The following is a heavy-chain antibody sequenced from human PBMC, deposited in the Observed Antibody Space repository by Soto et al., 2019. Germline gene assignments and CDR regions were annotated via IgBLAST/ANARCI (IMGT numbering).Heavy chain of an antibody. J-gene: IGHJ4*02. D-gene: IGHD3-3*01. V-gene: IGHV4-59*08. Sequence: PSETLSLTCTVSGGSIISYYWSWIRQPPGKGLEWIGYIYDSGSTSYNPSLKSRVTISVDTSKNQFSLKLSSVTAADTAVYYCARSDFWSGYYTDYWGQGTLVTVSS. CDR1: GGSIISYY. CDR3: ARSDFWSGYYTDY. CDR2: IYDSGST.